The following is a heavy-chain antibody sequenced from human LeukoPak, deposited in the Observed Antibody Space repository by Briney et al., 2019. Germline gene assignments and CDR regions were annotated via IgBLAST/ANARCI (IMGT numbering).Heavy chain of an antibody. Sequence: SETLSLTCADSGGSISSGGYSWSWIRQPPGKGLEWIGYIYHSGSTYYNPSLKSRVTISVDRSKNQFSLKLSSVTAADTAVYYCARAGYSYGSDVWGQGTMVTVSS. CDR2: IYHSGST. J-gene: IGHJ3*01. V-gene: IGHV4-30-2*01. CDR3: ARAGYSYGSDV. CDR1: GGSISSGGYS. D-gene: IGHD5-18*01.